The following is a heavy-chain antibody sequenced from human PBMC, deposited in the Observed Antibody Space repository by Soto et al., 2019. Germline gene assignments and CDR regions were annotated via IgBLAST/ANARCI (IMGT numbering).Heavy chain of an antibody. V-gene: IGHV4-59*01. Sequence: SETLSLTCTVSGGCISSYYWSWIRQPPGKGLEWIGYIYYSGSTNYNPSLKSRVTISVDTSKNQFSLKLSSVTAADTAVYYCAREGGGSRYAFDIWGQGTMVTVSS. CDR1: GGCISSYY. J-gene: IGHJ3*02. CDR2: IYYSGST. D-gene: IGHD3-16*01. CDR3: AREGGGSRYAFDI.